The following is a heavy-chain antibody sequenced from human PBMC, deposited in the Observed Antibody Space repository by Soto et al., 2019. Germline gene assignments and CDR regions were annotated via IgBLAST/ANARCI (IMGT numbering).Heavy chain of an antibody. CDR3: AKGSGIHYDSSGYYFEY. V-gene: IGHV3-9*01. CDR2: ISWNSGTI. D-gene: IGHD3-22*01. Sequence: PGGSLRLSCAASGFSLDDYAMHWVRQTPGKGLEWVSGISWNSGTIGYADSVKGRFTISRDNAKNSLYLQMNSLRAEDTALYYCAKGSGIHYDSSGYYFEYWGQGTQVTVSS. J-gene: IGHJ4*02. CDR1: GFSLDDYA.